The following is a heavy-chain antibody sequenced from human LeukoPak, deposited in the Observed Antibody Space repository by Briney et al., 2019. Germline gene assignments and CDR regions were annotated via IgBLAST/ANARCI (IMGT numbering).Heavy chain of an antibody. J-gene: IGHJ4*02. CDR1: GYXXTGXY. Sequence: ASVKVSCKASGYXXTGXYXXXXRXXXXXXXEWMGXINPNSGGTNYAQKFQGRVTMTRDTSISTAYMELSRLRSDDTAVYYCARTMANGDYWGQGTLVTVSS. D-gene: IGHD5-24*01. CDR2: INPNSGGT. CDR3: ARTMANGDY. V-gene: IGHV1-2*02.